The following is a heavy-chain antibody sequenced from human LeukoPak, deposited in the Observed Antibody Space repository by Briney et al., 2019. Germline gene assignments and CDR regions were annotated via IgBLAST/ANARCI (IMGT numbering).Heavy chain of an antibody. V-gene: IGHV4-59*01. CDR1: RGSISPNY. D-gene: IGHD3-22*01. CDR3: ARLLDYDSSGYPDTFDI. CDR2: IYYIGST. Sequence: SETLSLTCTVSRGSISPNYWTWIRQPPGKGLEWIGYIYYIGSTNYNPSLKSRVTISLDTSRNQFSLRLSSVTAADMAVYYCARLLDYDSSGYPDTFDIWGQGTMVTVSS. J-gene: IGHJ3*02.